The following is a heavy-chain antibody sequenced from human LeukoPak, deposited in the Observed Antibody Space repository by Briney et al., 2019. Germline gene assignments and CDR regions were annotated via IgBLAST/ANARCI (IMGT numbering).Heavy chain of an antibody. Sequence: PGRSLRLSCAASGFTFSSYAMHWVRQAPGKGLEWVAVISYDGSNKYYADSVKGRLTISRDNSKNTLYLQMNSLRAEDTAVYYCARVSQEWFGELFPFDYWGQGTLVTVSS. J-gene: IGHJ4*02. V-gene: IGHV3-30-3*01. CDR3: ARVSQEWFGELFPFDY. CDR1: GFTFSSYA. CDR2: ISYDGSNK. D-gene: IGHD3-10*01.